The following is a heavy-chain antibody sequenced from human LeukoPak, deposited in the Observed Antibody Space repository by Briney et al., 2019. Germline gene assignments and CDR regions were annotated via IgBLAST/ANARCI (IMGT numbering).Heavy chain of an antibody. Sequence: GGSLRLSCAASGFTFSSYAMSWVRQAPGKGLEWVSTPSGSGGSTYYADSVKGRFTISRDNSKNTLYLQMNSLRAEDTAVYYCARASGGYCSSTSCYTPYDYWGQGTLVTVSS. CDR3: ARASGGYCSSTSCYTPYDY. V-gene: IGHV3-23*01. D-gene: IGHD2-2*02. J-gene: IGHJ4*02. CDR2: PSGSGGST. CDR1: GFTFSSYA.